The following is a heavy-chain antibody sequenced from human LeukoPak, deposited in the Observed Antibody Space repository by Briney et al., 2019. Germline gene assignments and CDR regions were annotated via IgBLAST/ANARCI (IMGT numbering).Heavy chain of an antibody. CDR2: ISSSSSYI. J-gene: IGHJ5*02. D-gene: IGHD6-13*01. CDR3: ARDVSLAAAGANWLDP. V-gene: IGHV3-21*01. Sequence: GGSLRLSCAASGCTFSSYSMNWVRQAPGKGLEWVSFISSSSSYIYYADSVKGRFTISRDNAKNSLYLQMNSLRAEDTAVYYCARDVSLAAAGANWLDPWGQGTLVTVSS. CDR1: GCTFSSYS.